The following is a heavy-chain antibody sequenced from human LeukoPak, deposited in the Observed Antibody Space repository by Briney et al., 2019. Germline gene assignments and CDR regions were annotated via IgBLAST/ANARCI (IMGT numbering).Heavy chain of an antibody. V-gene: IGHV4-61*02. Sequence: PSQTLSLTCTVSGGSISSGSYYWSWIRQPAGKGLEWTGRIYTSGSTNYNPSLKSRVTISVDTSKNQFSLKLSSVTAADTAVYYCARDRSDYYGMDVWGQGTTVTVSS. J-gene: IGHJ6*02. CDR3: ARDRSDYYGMDV. CDR2: IYTSGST. CDR1: GGSISSGSYY.